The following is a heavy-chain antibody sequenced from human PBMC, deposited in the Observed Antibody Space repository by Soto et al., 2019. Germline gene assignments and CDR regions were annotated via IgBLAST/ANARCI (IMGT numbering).Heavy chain of an antibody. Sequence: PGGSLRLSCAASGFTFNAAWMSWVRQAPGKGLEWVGCIKSKTDGATTDFAAPVKGRFTISRDDSKNTVYLQMSSLKIEDTAVYYCTTGLAAAGTDSWGQGTLVTVSS. CDR1: GFTFNAAW. V-gene: IGHV3-15*01. D-gene: IGHD6-13*01. CDR2: IKSKTDGATT. CDR3: TTGLAAAGTDS. J-gene: IGHJ5*02.